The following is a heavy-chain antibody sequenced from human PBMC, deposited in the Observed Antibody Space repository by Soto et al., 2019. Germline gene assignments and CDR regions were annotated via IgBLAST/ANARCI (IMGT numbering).Heavy chain of an antibody. CDR1: GYTLTELS. D-gene: IGHD1-26*01. CDR2: FDPEDGET. CDR3: ATGGVGNWFDP. Sequence: ASVKVSCKVSGYTLTELSMHWVRQAPGKGLEWMGGFDPEDGETSYAQKFQGRVTMNEDTSTERAYMELSSLRSEDTAVYYCATGGVGNWFDPWGQGTLVTVSS. J-gene: IGHJ5*02. V-gene: IGHV1-24*01.